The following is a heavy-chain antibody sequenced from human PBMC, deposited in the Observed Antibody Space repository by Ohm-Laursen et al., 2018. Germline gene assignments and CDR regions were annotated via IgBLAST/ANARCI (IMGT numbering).Heavy chain of an antibody. CDR3: ARDRCSSTSCYPAYYYGMDV. V-gene: IGHV3-33*01. Sequence: SLRLSCAASGFTFSSYGMHWVRQAPGKGLEWVAVIWYDGSNKYYADSVKGRFIISRDNSKNTLYLQMNSLRAEDTAVYYCARDRCSSTSCYPAYYYGMDVWGQGTTVTVSS. CDR2: IWYDGSNK. J-gene: IGHJ6*02. CDR1: GFTFSSYG. D-gene: IGHD2-2*01.